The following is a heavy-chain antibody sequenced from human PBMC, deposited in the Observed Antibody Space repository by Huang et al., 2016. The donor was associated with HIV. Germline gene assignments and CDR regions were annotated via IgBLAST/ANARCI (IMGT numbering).Heavy chain of an antibody. CDR1: GGSFNNYY. CDR2: INQSGTA. J-gene: IGHJ6*02. D-gene: IGHD3-3*01. Sequence: QVQLQQWGAVVLKPSETLSLTCAVNGGSFNNYYWSWVRQLPGRRLEWIGEINQSGTANYHPVLKTRVTMSVDPSKEQFALRLASVTGADTAVYYCARVPTPSYYDRWSISPSNEDVYYYNMDVWGQGTTVIVSS. CDR3: ARVPTPSYYDRWSISPSNEDVYYYNMDV. V-gene: IGHV4-34*02.